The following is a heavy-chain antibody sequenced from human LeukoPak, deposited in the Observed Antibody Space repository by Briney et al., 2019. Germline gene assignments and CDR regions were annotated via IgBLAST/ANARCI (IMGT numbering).Heavy chain of an antibody. CDR3: ARGNYDILTGYHDY. D-gene: IGHD3-9*01. CDR2: INHSGST. CDR1: GGSFSGYY. V-gene: IGHV4-34*01. J-gene: IGHJ4*02. Sequence: SETLSLTCAVYGGSFSGYYWSWIRQPPGKGLEWIGEINHSGSTNYNPSLKSRVTISVDTSKNQFSLRLSSVTAADTAVYYCARGNYDILTGYHDYWDQGTLVTVSS.